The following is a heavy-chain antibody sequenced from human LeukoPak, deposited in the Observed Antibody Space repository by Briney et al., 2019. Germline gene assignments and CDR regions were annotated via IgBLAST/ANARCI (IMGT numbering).Heavy chain of an antibody. V-gene: IGHV5-51*01. Sequence: GASLQISCKGSGSSFTSYWIGWVRQLPGKGLEWMGIIYPGDSDTRYSPSFQGQVTISADKSISTAYLQWSSLKASDTAMYCCARLRLRELAYFDYWGQGTLVTVSS. D-gene: IGHD1-26*01. CDR2: IYPGDSDT. CDR3: ARLRLRELAYFDY. CDR1: GSSFTSYW. J-gene: IGHJ4*02.